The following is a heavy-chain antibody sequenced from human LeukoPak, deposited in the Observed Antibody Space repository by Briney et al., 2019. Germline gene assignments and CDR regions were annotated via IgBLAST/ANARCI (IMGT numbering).Heavy chain of an antibody. CDR2: LKDKAHGGTI. Sequence: GGSLRLSCAASGFTFSSYWMSWVRQAPGKGLEWVGFLKDKAHGGTIQYAASVRGRFTISRDDSKSIAYLQMNSLQTEDTAVYYCTKGGHADNWGQGTLVTVSS. CDR1: GFTFSSYW. CDR3: TKGGHADN. V-gene: IGHV3-49*04. J-gene: IGHJ4*02.